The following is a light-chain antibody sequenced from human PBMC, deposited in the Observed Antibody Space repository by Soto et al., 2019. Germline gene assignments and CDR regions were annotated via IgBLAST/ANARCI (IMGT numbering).Light chain of an antibody. CDR3: QSYDSSLSGYL. Sequence: QSVLTQPPSVSGAPGQRVTISCTGSSSNIGAGYDVHWYQQLPGTAPKLLIYGNSNRPSGVPDRFSGSKSGTSASLAITGLQAEEEADYYYQSYDSSLSGYLFGTGTKLTVL. CDR1: SSNIGAGYD. J-gene: IGLJ1*01. V-gene: IGLV1-40*01. CDR2: GNS.